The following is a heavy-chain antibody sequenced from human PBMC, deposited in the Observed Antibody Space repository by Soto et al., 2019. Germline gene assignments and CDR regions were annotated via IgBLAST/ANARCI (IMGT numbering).Heavy chain of an antibody. D-gene: IGHD3-16*01. CDR1: GYTFTSYD. CDR2: MNPNSGNT. CDR3: AKTAGYDYVWGSSGLDP. Sequence: VASVKVSCKASGYTFTSYDINWVRQATGQGLEWMGWMNPNSGNTGYAQKLQGRVTMTRNTSISTAYMELNSLRVEDTAIYYCAKTAGYDYVWGSSGLDPWGQGTLVTV. V-gene: IGHV1-8*01. J-gene: IGHJ5*02.